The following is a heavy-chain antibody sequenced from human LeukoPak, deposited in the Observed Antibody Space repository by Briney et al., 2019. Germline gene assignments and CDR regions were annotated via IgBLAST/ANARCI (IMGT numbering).Heavy chain of an antibody. Sequence: ASVKVSCTASGYTFTSYDINWVRQATGQGLEWMGWMNPNSGNTGYAQKFQGRVTMTRNTSINTAYMELSSLRSEDTAVYYCARRVGAKGRFDYWGQGTLVTVSS. J-gene: IGHJ4*02. CDR1: GYTFTSYD. CDR2: MNPNSGNT. V-gene: IGHV1-8*01. CDR3: ARRVGAKGRFDY. D-gene: IGHD1-26*01.